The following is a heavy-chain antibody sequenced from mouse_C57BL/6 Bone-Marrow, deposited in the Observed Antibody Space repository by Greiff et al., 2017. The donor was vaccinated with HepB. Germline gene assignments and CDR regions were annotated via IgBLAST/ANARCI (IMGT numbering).Heavy chain of an antibody. J-gene: IGHJ2*01. CDR3: AKEEDLLPLYLDY. V-gene: IGHV1-26*01. Sequence: EVQLQQSGPELVKPGASVKISCKASGYTFTDYYMNWVKQSHGKSLEWIGDINPNNGGTSYNQKFKGKATLTVDKSSSTAYMELRSLTSEDSAVYYCAKEEDLLPLYLDYWGQGTTLTVSS. D-gene: IGHD2-1*01. CDR2: INPNNGGT. CDR1: GYTFTDYY.